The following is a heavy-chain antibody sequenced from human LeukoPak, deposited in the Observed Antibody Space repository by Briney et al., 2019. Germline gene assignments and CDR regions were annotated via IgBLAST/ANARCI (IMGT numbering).Heavy chain of an antibody. J-gene: IGHJ4*02. Sequence: ASVKVSCKASGYTFTSYGISWVRQAPGQGLEWMGWISAYNGNTNYAQKLQGRVTMTTDTSTSTAYMELRSLRSDDTAVYYCARDTPEYYSDSSGYYPPDYWGRGTLVTVSS. D-gene: IGHD3-22*01. V-gene: IGHV1-18*01. CDR3: ARDTPEYYSDSSGYYPPDY. CDR2: ISAYNGNT. CDR1: GYTFTSYG.